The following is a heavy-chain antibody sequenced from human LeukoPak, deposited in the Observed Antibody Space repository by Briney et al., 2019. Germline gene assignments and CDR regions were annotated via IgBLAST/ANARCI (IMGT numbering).Heavy chain of an antibody. CDR1: GFTFSTYG. CDR3: AKGRYWHLDY. Sequence: PGGSLRLSCAASGFTFSTYGMHWVRQAPGKGLEWVAFIQSDGSYSDYVDSVKGRFTFSRDNSKNTLYLQMNSLRIEDTAVYYCAKGRYWHLDYWGQGTLVTVSS. J-gene: IGHJ4*02. CDR2: IQSDGSYS. V-gene: IGHV3-30*02. D-gene: IGHD1-14*01.